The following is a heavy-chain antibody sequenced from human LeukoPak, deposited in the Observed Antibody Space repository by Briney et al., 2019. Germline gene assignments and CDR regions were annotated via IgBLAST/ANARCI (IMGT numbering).Heavy chain of an antibody. Sequence: ASETLSLTCTVSDDSITLYYWTWIRQPPGKGLEWIGYVDHTGSTNFNPSLNGRVTISRDNAKNSLYLQMNSLRAEDTAVYYCARESGVGAYYDFWSGYYKGYYFDYWGQGTLVTVSS. D-gene: IGHD3-3*01. CDR3: ARESGVGAYYDFWSGYYKGYYFDY. CDR1: DDSITLYY. CDR2: VDHTGST. V-gene: IGHV4-59*12. J-gene: IGHJ4*02.